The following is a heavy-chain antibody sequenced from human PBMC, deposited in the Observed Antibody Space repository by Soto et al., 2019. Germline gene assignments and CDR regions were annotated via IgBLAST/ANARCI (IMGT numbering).Heavy chain of an antibody. V-gene: IGHV3-64*01. J-gene: IGHJ4*02. CDR3: ARCRVEDSSGWATYFDY. CDR2: INTNGVNT. CDR1: GFTFSGYS. Sequence: EVQLVESGGGLVQPGGSLRLSCAASGFTFSGYSMFWVRQAPGKGLEYVSAINTNGVNTFYAKSVKGRFTISRDNSKKTLYLQMGSLRAEDMAVYYCARCRVEDSSGWATYFDYWGQGTLVTVSS. D-gene: IGHD6-19*01.